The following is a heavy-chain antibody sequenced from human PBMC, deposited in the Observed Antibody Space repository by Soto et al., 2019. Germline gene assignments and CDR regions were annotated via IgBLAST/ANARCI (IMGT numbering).Heavy chain of an antibody. CDR3: ARDRVIRYTGYELDL. J-gene: IGHJ5*02. CDR2: MTSDGSSK. Sequence: QMQLLESGGGVVQPGKALRLSCAASGFAFNSHSMHWVRQAPGKGLEWLALMTSDGSSKFYADSVKGRCTISRDNSKNTLYLEMNSLRSEDAAVYYCARDRVIRYTGYELDLWRQGTLVTVSS. D-gene: IGHD3-9*01. V-gene: IGHV3-30-3*01. CDR1: GFAFNSHS.